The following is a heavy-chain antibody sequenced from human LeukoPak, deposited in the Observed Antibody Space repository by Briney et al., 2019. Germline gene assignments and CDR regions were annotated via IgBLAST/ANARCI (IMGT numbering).Heavy chain of an antibody. CDR1: GFTFSKHS. CDR2: ISSTGSDI. CDR3: AKSGYNRFDY. J-gene: IGHJ4*02. D-gene: IGHD5-24*01. Sequence: GGSLSLSCAASGFTFSKHSMSWVRQAPGKGLEWVSLISSTGSDIYYADSVKGRFTISRDNSKNTLYLQMNSLRAEDTAVYYCAKSGYNRFDYWGQGTLVTVSS. V-gene: IGHV3-21*04.